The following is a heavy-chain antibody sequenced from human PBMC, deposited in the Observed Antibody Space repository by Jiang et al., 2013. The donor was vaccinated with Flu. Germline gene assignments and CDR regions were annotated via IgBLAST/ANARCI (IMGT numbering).Heavy chain of an antibody. CDR1: GFIFNNYD. CDR2: ISYDGSNS. D-gene: IGHD2-2*01. J-gene: IGHJ6*02. Sequence: AASGFIFNNYDIHWVRQAPGKGLEWVAVISYDGSNSYFADSVQGRFSISRDNSKNTLSLQMNSLRADDTAVYYCARDRSTGHNRYGLDVWGQGTPVTVSS. V-gene: IGHV3-30*03. CDR3: ARDRSTGHNRYGLDV.